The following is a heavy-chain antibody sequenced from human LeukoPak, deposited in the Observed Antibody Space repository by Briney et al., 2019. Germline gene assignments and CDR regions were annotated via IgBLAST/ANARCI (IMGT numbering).Heavy chain of an antibody. D-gene: IGHD1-26*01. J-gene: IGHJ4*02. V-gene: IGHV5-51*01. CDR1: GYSFTSYW. CDR3: ARRRDLYSGSYYPFDY. CDR2: IYPGDSDT. Sequence: GESLKISCKGFGYSFTSYWIGWVRQMPGKGLEWMGSIYPGDSDTRYSPSFQGQVTISADKSISTTYLQWGSLKASDTAMYYCARRRDLYSGSYYPFDYWGQGTLVTVSS.